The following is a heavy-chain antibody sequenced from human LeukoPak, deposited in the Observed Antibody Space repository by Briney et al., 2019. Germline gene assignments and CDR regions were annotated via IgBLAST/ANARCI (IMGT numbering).Heavy chain of an antibody. D-gene: IGHD2-8*01. J-gene: IGHJ4*02. CDR1: GGSITSTNW. V-gene: IGHV4-4*02. CDR2: ISLSGLT. Sequence: PSGTLSLTCGVSGGSITSTNWWSWVRQHPGQGLEWIGEISLSGLTNYNPSLKSRVTMALDKSKNHLSLNLTSVTAADTAVYYCSRENGAFSPFGYWGQGTLVTVPS. CDR3: SRENGAFSPFGY.